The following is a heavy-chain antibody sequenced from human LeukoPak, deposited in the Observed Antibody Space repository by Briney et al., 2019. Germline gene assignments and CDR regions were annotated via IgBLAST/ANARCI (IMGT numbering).Heavy chain of an antibody. Sequence: SETLSLTCTVSGDSTSSDRYYGGWVRQPPGKGLEWIGSIYYSGSTYYNPSLKSRVTISVDTSKNQFSLKLSSVTAADTAVYYCARRLPYSSGWYYFDYWGQGTLVTVSS. CDR3: ARRLPYSSGWYYFDY. D-gene: IGHD6-19*01. J-gene: IGHJ4*02. CDR2: IYYSGST. CDR1: GDSTSSDRYY. V-gene: IGHV4-39*01.